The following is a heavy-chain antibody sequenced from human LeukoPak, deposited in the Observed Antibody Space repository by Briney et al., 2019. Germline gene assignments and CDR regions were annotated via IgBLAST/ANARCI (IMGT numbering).Heavy chain of an antibody. J-gene: IGHJ4*02. V-gene: IGHV3-48*03. D-gene: IGHD3-10*01. CDR2: ISSSGSTI. CDR3: ASEVSGSTDY. CDR1: GFTFSSYE. Sequence: GGSLRLSCAASGFTFSSYEVNWVRQAPGKGLEWVSYISSSGSTIYYADSVKGRFTISRDNAKNSLYLQMNSLRAEDTAVYYCASEVSGSTDYWGQGTLVTVSS.